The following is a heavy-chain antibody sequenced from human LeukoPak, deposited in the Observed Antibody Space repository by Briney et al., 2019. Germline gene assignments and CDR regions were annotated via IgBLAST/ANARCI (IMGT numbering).Heavy chain of an antibody. J-gene: IGHJ4*02. Sequence: GGSLRLSCAASGFTFSSYAMSWVRRAPGKGLEWVSAISGSGGSTYYADSVKGRFTISRDNSKNTLYLQMNSLRAEDTAVYYCAKDAAGYCSSTSCFAFDYWGQGTLVTVSS. CDR1: GFTFSSYA. D-gene: IGHD2-2*01. CDR2: ISGSGGST. CDR3: AKDAAGYCSSTSCFAFDY. V-gene: IGHV3-23*01.